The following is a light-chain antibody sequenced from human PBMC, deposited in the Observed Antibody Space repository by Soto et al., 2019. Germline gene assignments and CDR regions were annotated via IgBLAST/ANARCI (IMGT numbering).Light chain of an antibody. Sequence: EVVMTQSPLSLPVTLGQPASISCRSSQSLVYSDGNAYLNWFHQRPGQSPRRLIYRVSNRDSGVPDRFSGSGSGPDFTLKISRGEAEGVGVYYCMQGKYWPSTFGRGTKVEIK. J-gene: IGKJ1*01. CDR2: RVS. CDR1: QSLVYSDGNAY. V-gene: IGKV2-30*01. CDR3: MQGKYWPST.